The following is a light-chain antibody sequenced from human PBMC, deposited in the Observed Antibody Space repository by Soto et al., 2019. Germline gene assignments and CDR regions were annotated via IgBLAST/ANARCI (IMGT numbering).Light chain of an antibody. V-gene: IGKV1-5*01. Sequence: DIQMTQSPSSVSASVGDRVTITCRASQDISSWLGWYQQKPGKAPKLLIYDASRLESGVPSRFSGSGSGTEFTLPISNRQPDDFXXYXCQQYDNYPLTFGGGTKVDIK. CDR1: QDISSW. CDR3: QQYDNYPLT. CDR2: DAS. J-gene: IGKJ4*01.